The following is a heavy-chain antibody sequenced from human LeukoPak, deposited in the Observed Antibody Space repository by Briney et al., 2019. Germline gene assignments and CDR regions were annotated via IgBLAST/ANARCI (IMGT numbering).Heavy chain of an antibody. D-gene: IGHD3-9*01. CDR2: ISSDGSNK. CDR1: KFTFSNYG. J-gene: IGHJ4*02. Sequence: GGSLRLSCAASKFTFSNYGMHWVRQAPGKGLEWVAVISSDGSNKYYADSVKGRFTISRDNSKNTPYLQMNSLRAEDTAVYYCAKCPSGVLRYFAPIDYWGQGTLVTVSS. V-gene: IGHV3-30*18. CDR3: AKCPSGVLRYFAPIDY.